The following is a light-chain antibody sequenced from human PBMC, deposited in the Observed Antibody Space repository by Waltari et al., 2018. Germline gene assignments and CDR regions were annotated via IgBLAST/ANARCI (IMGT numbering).Light chain of an antibody. V-gene: IGLV1-44*01. J-gene: IGLJ3*02. CDR3: AAWDDSLKAWL. CDR1: HSNIGSSI. Sequence: QSVLTQPPSVSATPGQTVTISCSGSHSNIGSSIVNWYRQIRGTAPKLLMYRSDQRPTGGPGRCSAAKSGTSASLVIEELRSDDEADYFCAAWDDSLKAWLFGGGTKVTVL. CDR2: RSD.